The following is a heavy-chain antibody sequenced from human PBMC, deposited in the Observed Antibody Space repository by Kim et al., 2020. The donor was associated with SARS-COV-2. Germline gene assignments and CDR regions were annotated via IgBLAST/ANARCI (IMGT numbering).Heavy chain of an antibody. Sequence: GGSLRLSCAASGFTFSTYAMSWVRQAPGKGLEWISVIYIGGSSTYYADSVKGRFTISRDNSKKTLYLQMNSLRAEDTAVYYCAKEDYGDYIDLWGQGTLVTVSS. V-gene: IGHV3-23*03. CDR3: AKEDYGDYIDL. CDR2: IYIGGSST. CDR1: GFTFSTYA. D-gene: IGHD3-16*01. J-gene: IGHJ4*02.